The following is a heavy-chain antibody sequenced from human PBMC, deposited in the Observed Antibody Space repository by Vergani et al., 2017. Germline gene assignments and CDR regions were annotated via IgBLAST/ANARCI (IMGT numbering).Heavy chain of an antibody. V-gene: IGHV3-30*01. J-gene: IGHJ4*02. CDR2: ISYEGSNK. CDR3: ARDLSAQQWLVREPG. D-gene: IGHD6-19*01. Sequence: QVQLVESGGGVVQPGRSLRLSCAASGFTFSSYALHWVRPAPGKGLEWVAVISYEGSNKYYADSVQGRFTISRDNSKITLYLQMNSLRAEDTAVYYCARDLSAQQWLVREPGWGQGTLVTVSS. CDR1: GFTFSSYA.